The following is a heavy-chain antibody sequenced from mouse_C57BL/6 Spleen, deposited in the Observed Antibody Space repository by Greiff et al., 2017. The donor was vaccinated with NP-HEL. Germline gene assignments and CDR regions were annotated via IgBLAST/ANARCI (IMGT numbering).Heavy chain of an antibody. CDR3: ARPNSTLAWFAY. D-gene: IGHD2-5*01. Sequence: VQLQQSGAELARPGASVKMSCKASGYTFTSYTMHWVKQRPGQGLEWIGYINPSSGYTKYNQKFKDKATLTADKSSSTAYMQLSSLTSEDSAVYYCARPNSTLAWFAYWGHGTLVTVSA. V-gene: IGHV1-4*01. J-gene: IGHJ3*01. CDR2: INPSSGYT. CDR1: GYTFTSYT.